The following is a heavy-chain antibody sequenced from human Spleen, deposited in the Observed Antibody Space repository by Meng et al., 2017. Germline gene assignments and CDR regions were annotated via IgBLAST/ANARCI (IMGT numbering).Heavy chain of an antibody. Sequence: QGQMQERGPGLVRPSATLSLTCTGSGGSVSSGSYYWSWIRQPPGKGLEWIGYIYYSGSTNYNPSLKSRVTISVDTSKNQFSLKLSSVTAADTAVYYCARESPTYYYDSSGFRWGQGTLVTVSS. V-gene: IGHV4-61*01. CDR1: GGSVSSGSYY. CDR2: IYYSGST. CDR3: ARESPTYYYDSSGFR. D-gene: IGHD3-22*01. J-gene: IGHJ4*02.